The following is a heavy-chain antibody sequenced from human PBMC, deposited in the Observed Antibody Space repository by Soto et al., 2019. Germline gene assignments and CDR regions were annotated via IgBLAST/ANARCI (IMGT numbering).Heavy chain of an antibody. Sequence: ASVKVSCKASGDTFSSYSITWVRQAPGQGLEWMGGIIPVFGSANYAQKFQGRVTITADESTRTAYMELDSLRSQDTAVYFCARDDGWNYRYYDMEVWGPGTTVTVSS. V-gene: IGHV1-69*01. CDR3: ARDDGWNYRYYDMEV. CDR2: IIPVFGSA. CDR1: GDTFSSYS. D-gene: IGHD1-7*01. J-gene: IGHJ6*02.